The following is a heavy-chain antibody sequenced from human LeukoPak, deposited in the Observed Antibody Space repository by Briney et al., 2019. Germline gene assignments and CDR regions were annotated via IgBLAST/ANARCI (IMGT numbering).Heavy chain of an antibody. CDR3: AKRTYRDDYNRASMGYYYYIDV. CDR1: GFTLSSYA. V-gene: IGHV3-23*01. Sequence: GGSLRLSCAASGFTLSSYAMSWVRQAPGKGLEWVSAISGGGVVTNYADSVKGRFTISRDNSKNTVYLRMNTLRAEDTAVYFCAKRTYRDDYNRASMGYYYYIDVWGKGTTVTVSS. D-gene: IGHD5-24*01. CDR2: ISGGGVVT. J-gene: IGHJ6*03.